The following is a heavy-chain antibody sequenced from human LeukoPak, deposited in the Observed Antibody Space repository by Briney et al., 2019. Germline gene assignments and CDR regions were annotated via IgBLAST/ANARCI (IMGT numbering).Heavy chain of an antibody. V-gene: IGHV4-4*07. Sequence: SETLSLTCSVSSGFISRYYWSWIRQPAGKGLEWIGRISTSGNTNYSPSLKSRVTMSVDTSKNQFLLNLRSVTAADTAVYYCARDSRYYDFWSGYLDYWGQGALVTVSS. CDR1: SGFISRYY. J-gene: IGHJ4*02. CDR3: ARDSRYYDFWSGYLDY. CDR2: ISTSGNT. D-gene: IGHD3-3*01.